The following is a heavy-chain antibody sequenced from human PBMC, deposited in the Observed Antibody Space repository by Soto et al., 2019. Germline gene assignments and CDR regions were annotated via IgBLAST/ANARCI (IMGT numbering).Heavy chain of an antibody. CDR2: IYYSGST. CDR3: ARGGEYSSSWYYLFDFDY. CDR1: GGSISSGDYY. J-gene: IGHJ4*02. V-gene: IGHV4-61*08. D-gene: IGHD6-13*01. Sequence: PSETLSLTCTVSGGSISSGDYYWSWIRQPPGKGLEWIGYIYYSGSTNYNPSLKSRVTISVDTSKNQFSLKLSSVTAADTAVYYCARGGEYSSSWYYLFDFDYWGQGTLVTV.